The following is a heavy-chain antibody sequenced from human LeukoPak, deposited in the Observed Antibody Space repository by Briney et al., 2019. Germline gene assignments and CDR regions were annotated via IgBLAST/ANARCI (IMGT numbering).Heavy chain of an antibody. Sequence: ASVKVSCKASGYTFTSYGISWVRQAPRQGLEWMGWISAYNGNTNYAQKLQGRVTMTTDTSTSTAYMELRSLRSDDTAVYYCARDPGPGYYGSGSVLDYWGQGTLVTVSS. V-gene: IGHV1-18*01. D-gene: IGHD3-10*01. CDR2: ISAYNGNT. J-gene: IGHJ4*02. CDR1: GYTFTSYG. CDR3: ARDPGPGYYGSGSVLDY.